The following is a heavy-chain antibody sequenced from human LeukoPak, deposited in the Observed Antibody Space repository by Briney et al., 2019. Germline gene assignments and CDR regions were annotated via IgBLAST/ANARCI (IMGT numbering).Heavy chain of an antibody. CDR3: ARADKIYGVNAFDI. CDR2: IYYGGST. D-gene: IGHD3-3*01. J-gene: IGHJ3*02. Sequence: SETLSLTCTVSGGSIRSYYWSWIRQPPGKGLEWIGYIYYGGSTNYNPSLKSRVTISVDTSKNQFSLKLSSVTAADTAVYYCARADKIYGVNAFDIWGQGTMVTVSS. V-gene: IGHV4-59*01. CDR1: GGSIRSYY.